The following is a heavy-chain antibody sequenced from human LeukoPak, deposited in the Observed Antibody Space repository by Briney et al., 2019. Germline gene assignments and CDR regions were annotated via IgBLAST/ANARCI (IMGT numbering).Heavy chain of an antibody. CDR3: ARGPLGDLFNDAFDI. J-gene: IGHJ3*02. D-gene: IGHD3-10*01. Sequence: ASVKVSCKASGYTFTSYGISWVRQAPGQGLEWMGWISAYNGNTNYAQKLQGRVTMTTDTSTSTAYMELRNLRSDDTAVYYCARGPLGDLFNDAFDIWGQGTMVSVSS. CDR2: ISAYNGNT. CDR1: GYTFTSYG. V-gene: IGHV1-18*01.